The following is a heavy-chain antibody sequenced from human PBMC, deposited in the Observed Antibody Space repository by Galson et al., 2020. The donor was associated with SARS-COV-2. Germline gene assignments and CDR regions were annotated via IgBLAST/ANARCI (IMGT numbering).Heavy chain of an antibody. Sequence: GGSLRLSCAASGFTFSSYGMHWVRQAPGKGLEWVAVIWYDGSNKYYADSVKGRFTISRDNSKNTLYLQMNSLRAEDTAVYYCARDRHSSSCLLIDYWGQGTLVTVSS. J-gene: IGHJ4*02. CDR1: GFTFSSYG. D-gene: IGHD6-13*01. CDR3: ARDRHSSSCLLIDY. CDR2: IWYDGSNK. V-gene: IGHV3-33*01.